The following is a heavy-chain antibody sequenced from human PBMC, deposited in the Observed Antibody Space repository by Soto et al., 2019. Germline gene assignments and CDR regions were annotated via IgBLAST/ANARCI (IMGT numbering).Heavy chain of an antibody. J-gene: IGHJ4*02. Sequence: GGSLRLSCAAAGFFFSSYAMSWVRQAPGKGLEWVSGIGGSGGYKSYADSVKGRFTISRDNSKNTLYLQMESLGAEDTAVYYCAKDAAMVSSTFNYFDYWGQGTLVTVSS. CDR1: GFFFSSYA. D-gene: IGHD6-13*01. CDR2: IGGSGGYK. V-gene: IGHV3-23*01. CDR3: AKDAAMVSSTFNYFDY.